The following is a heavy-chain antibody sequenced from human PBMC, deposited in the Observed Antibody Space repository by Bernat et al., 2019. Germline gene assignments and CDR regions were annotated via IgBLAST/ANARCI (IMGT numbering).Heavy chain of an antibody. J-gene: IGHJ5*02. V-gene: IGHV1-2*02. CDR3: ARETYSSSWYRGGWFDP. CDR1: GYTFTGYY. CDR2: INPNSGGT. D-gene: IGHD6-13*01. Sequence: QVQLVQSGAEVKKPGASVKVSCKASGYTFTGYYMHWVRQAPGQGLEWMGWINPNSGGTNYAQKFQGRVNMTGDTAISTAYMGLSRLRSDDTAVEDCARETYSSSWYRGGWFDPWGQGTLVTVSS.